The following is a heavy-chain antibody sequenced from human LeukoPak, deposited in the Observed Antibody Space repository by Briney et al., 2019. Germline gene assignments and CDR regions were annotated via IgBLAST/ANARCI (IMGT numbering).Heavy chain of an antibody. D-gene: IGHD3-16*01. V-gene: IGHV1-46*01. J-gene: IGHJ4*02. CDR1: GYTFTSYY. Sequence: ASVKVSCTASGYTFTSYYMHWVRPAPGQGLEWMGIINPSGGSTSYAQKFQGRVTMTRGTSTNTVYMELSSLRSEDTAVYYCARGGAMDEIDYWGQGTLVTVSS. CDR2: INPSGGST. CDR3: ARGGAMDEIDY.